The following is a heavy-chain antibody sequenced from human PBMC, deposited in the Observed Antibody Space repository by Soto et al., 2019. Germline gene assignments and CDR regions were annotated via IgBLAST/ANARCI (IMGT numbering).Heavy chain of an antibody. CDR3: ARDDPERGYSGCFDS. Sequence: QVQLQESGPGLVKPSQTLSLTCTVSGGSIRSGGYYWSWIRQHPGKGLEWIGHIYYSGSSYHNPSLDYNPSVKRRVTISVDTSKKQFSLRLTSVTAADAAVYYCARDDPERGYSGCFDSWGQGTLVAVSS. D-gene: IGHD5-12*01. V-gene: IGHV4-31*03. J-gene: IGHJ4*02. CDR1: GGSIRSGGYY. CDR2: IYYSGSS.